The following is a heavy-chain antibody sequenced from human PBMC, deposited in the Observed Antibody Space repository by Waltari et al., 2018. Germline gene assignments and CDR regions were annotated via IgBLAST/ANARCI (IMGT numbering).Heavy chain of an antibody. Sequence: QVQLQESGPGLVKPSQTLSLTCTVSGGSISSGDYYWSWIRQPPGKGLEWIGYIYYSGSTYYNPSLKSRVTRSVDTSKNQFSLKLSSVTAADTAVYYCARDVAAAGYYYYGMDVWGQGTTVTVSS. J-gene: IGHJ6*02. V-gene: IGHV4-30-4*08. CDR3: ARDVAAAGYYYYGMDV. CDR1: GGSISSGDYY. CDR2: IYYSGST. D-gene: IGHD6-13*01.